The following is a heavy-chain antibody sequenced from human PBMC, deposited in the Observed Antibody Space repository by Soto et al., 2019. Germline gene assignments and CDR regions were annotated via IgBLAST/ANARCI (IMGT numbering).Heavy chain of an antibody. V-gene: IGHV4-38-2*02. Sequence: PSETLSLTCAVSGYSISSGYYWGWVRQPPGQGPEWIGTIYHNGRTYYNPSLNSRVTMSVDTSKNQFSLRLSSVTAADTAVHYCAREKVAATTTTIGHPAGPTDYWGQGTLVTVSS. CDR1: GYSISSGYY. CDR2: IYHNGRT. CDR3: AREKVAATTTTIGHPAGPTDY. D-gene: IGHD2-15*01. J-gene: IGHJ4*02.